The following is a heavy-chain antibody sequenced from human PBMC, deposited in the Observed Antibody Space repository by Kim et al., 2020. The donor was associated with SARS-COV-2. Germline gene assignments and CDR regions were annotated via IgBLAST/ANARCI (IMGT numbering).Heavy chain of an antibody. Sequence: GGSLRLSCAASGFTFSSYWMSWVRQAPGKGLEWVANIKQDGSEKYYVDSVKGRFTISRDNAKNSLYLQMNSLRAEDTAVYYCAREDQLPYRVFDYWGQGTLVTVSS. CDR2: IKQDGSEK. V-gene: IGHV3-7*01. CDR3: AREDQLPYRVFDY. D-gene: IGHD2-2*02. CDR1: GFTFSSYW. J-gene: IGHJ4*02.